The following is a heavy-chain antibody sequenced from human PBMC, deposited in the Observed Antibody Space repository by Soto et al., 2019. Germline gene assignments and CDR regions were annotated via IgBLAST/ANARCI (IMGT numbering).Heavy chain of an antibody. D-gene: IGHD3-10*01. J-gene: IGHJ4*02. V-gene: IGHV4-31*03. CDR2: IYYSGST. CDR3: ASYGSGSYYPTTFDY. Sequence: QVQLQESGPGLVKPSQTLSLTCTVSGGSISSSGYNWSWIRQHPGKGLEWIGYIYYSGSTYYNPSLKSRVTIPVDTSQNQFSLKLSSVTAADTAGYFCASYGSGSYYPTTFDYWGQGTLVTVSS. CDR1: GGSISSSGYN.